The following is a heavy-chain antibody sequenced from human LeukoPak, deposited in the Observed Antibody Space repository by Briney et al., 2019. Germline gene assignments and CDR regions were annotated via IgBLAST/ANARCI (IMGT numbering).Heavy chain of an antibody. D-gene: IGHD3-16*02. V-gene: IGHV4-59*01. CDR1: GGSISSYY. Sequence: PSETLSLTCTVSGGSISSYYWSWIRQPPGKGLEWIGYIYYSGSTNYNPSLKSRVTISVDTSKNQFSLKLSSVTAADTAVYYCASSNMITFGGVIVIPFDYWGQGTLVTVSS. J-gene: IGHJ4*02. CDR3: ASSNMITFGGVIVIPFDY. CDR2: IYYSGST.